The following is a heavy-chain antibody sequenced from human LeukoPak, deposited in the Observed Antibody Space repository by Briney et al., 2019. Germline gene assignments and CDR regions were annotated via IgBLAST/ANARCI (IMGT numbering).Heavy chain of an antibody. J-gene: IGHJ4*02. CDR2: ISNTNAI. Sequence: GGSLRLSCAASGFTFSSYSMNWVRQSPGKGLEWVSSISNTNAIFYADSVKGRFTISRDHARNSLYLQMNSLRAEDTAVYYCARQRGDILTGYYIPRGFDYWGQGTLVTVSS. CDR3: ARQRGDILTGYYIPRGFDY. V-gene: IGHV3-69-1*02. D-gene: IGHD3-9*01. CDR1: GFTFSSYS.